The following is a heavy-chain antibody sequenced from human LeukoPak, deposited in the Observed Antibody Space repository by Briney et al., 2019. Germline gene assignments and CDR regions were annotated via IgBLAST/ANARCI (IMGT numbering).Heavy chain of an antibody. CDR3: VRGLGDN. CDR2: IKTDGSGT. Sequence: GGSLRLSCAASGFTFSNYRMHWVRQAPGKGLEWVSHIKTDGSGTDYADSVKGRFTISRDNAKNTLYLEMNSLRAEDTAMYYCVRGLGDNWGQGTLVTVSS. D-gene: IGHD3-16*01. J-gene: IGHJ4*02. CDR1: GFTFSNYR. V-gene: IGHV3-74*01.